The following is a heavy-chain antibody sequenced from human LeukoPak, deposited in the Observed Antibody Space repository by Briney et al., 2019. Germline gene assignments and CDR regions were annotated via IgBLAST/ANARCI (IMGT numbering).Heavy chain of an antibody. Sequence: TGGSLRLSCAASGFTFSSYWMHWVRQAPGKGLVWVSRIKSDGTYTSYAGSVKGRFTISRDNAKNTLYLQMNSLRAEDTAVYYCASALPGIAVAGPPLGYWGQGTLVTVSS. J-gene: IGHJ4*02. D-gene: IGHD6-19*01. V-gene: IGHV3-74*01. CDR2: IKSDGTYT. CDR1: GFTFSSYW. CDR3: ASALPGIAVAGPPLGY.